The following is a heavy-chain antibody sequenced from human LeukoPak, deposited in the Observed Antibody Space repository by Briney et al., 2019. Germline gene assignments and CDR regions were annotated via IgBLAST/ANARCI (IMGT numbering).Heavy chain of an antibody. Sequence: SVKVSCKASGGTFSSYAISWVRQAPGQGLEWMGGIIPIFGTANYAQKFQGRVTITADESTSTAYMELSSLRSEDTAVYYCARAPAKFFGVVIIINWFDPWGQGTLVTVSS. CDR2: IIPIFGTA. CDR3: ARAPAKFFGVVIIINWFDP. J-gene: IGHJ5*02. CDR1: GGTFSSYA. D-gene: IGHD3-3*01. V-gene: IGHV1-69*13.